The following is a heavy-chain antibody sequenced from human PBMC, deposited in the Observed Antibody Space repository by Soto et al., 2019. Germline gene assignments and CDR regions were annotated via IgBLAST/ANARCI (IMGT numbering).Heavy chain of an antibody. V-gene: IGHV3-30*18. CDR3: AKDRYDYGDYGPNDY. Sequence: QVQLVESGGGVVQPGRSLRLSCAASGFTFSSYGMHWVRQAPGKGLEWAAVISYDGSNKYYADSVKGRFTISRDNSKNTLYLQMNSLRAEDTAVYYCAKDRYDYGDYGPNDYWGQGTLVTVSS. CDR2: ISYDGSNK. CDR1: GFTFSSYG. J-gene: IGHJ4*02. D-gene: IGHD4-17*01.